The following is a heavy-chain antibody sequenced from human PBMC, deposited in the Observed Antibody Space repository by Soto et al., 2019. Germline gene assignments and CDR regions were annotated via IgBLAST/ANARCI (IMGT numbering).Heavy chain of an antibody. CDR2: IYRGGST. Sequence: PGGSLRLSCAASGFIVSCNYMSWVRQAPGKGLEWVSVIYRGGSTYYADSVKGRFTISRDNSKNTLYLQMNSLRADDTGVYYCARDGGLAEDGMDVWGQGTTVTVSS. CDR3: ARDGGLAEDGMDV. J-gene: IGHJ6*02. V-gene: IGHV3-53*01. CDR1: GFIVSCNY. D-gene: IGHD3-10*01.